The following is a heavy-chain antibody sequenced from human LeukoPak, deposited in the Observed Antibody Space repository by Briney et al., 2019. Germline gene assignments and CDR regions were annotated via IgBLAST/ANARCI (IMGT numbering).Heavy chain of an antibody. V-gene: IGHV5-51*01. CDR1: GYSFTSYW. Sequence: GESLKISCKGSGYSFTSYWVGWVRQMPGKGLGWMGIIYPGDSDTRYSPSFQGQVTISADKSITTAYLQWSSLKASDTAMYYCARRGGGSSSGLDYWGQGTLVTVSS. D-gene: IGHD6-6*01. CDR2: IYPGDSDT. J-gene: IGHJ4*02. CDR3: ARRGGGSSSGLDY.